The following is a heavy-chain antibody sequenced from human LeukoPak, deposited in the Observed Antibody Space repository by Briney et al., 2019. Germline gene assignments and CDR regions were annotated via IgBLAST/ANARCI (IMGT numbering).Heavy chain of an antibody. Sequence: ASETLSLTCTVSGGSISNYYWTWIRQPPGKGLEWIGYIYYSGSTNFNPSLKSRVTLSVDTSKNQFSLKLTSVTAADTAVYYCARVPNYGSGTYSFDPWGQGTLVTVSS. CDR2: IYYSGST. J-gene: IGHJ5*02. D-gene: IGHD3-10*01. CDR3: ARVPNYGSGTYSFDP. V-gene: IGHV4-59*01. CDR1: GGSISNYY.